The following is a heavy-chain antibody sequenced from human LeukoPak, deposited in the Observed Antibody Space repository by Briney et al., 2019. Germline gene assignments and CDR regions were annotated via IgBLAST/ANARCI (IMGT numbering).Heavy chain of an antibody. CDR1: GDSVSRSDSY. CDR3: ARRRYYDGSGYLE. D-gene: IGHD3-22*01. J-gene: IGHJ1*01. Sequence: PSETLSLTCSVSGDSVSRSDSYWDWIRQPPGKGLEWIGTIYYSGRTYYSPSLKSRVTMSVDTSNNPFSLNLRSVTAADTAVYYCARRRYYDGSGYLEWGQGTLLSVPS. V-gene: IGHV4-39*01. CDR2: IYYSGRT.